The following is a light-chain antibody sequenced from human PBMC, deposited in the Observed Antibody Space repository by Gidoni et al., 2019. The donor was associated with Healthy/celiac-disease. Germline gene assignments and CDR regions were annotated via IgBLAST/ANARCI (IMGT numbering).Light chain of an antibody. CDR3: SSYTSSGKV. V-gene: IGLV2-14*01. CDR1: SRDVGGYTY. J-gene: IGLJ1*01. Sequence: QSALTPPASVSGSPGQSITLSCTRTSRDVGGYTYVSWYQQHPGKAPKLMIYEVSNRPSGVSNRFSGSKSGNTASLTISGLQAEDEADYYCSSYTSSGKVFGTGTKVTVL. CDR2: EVS.